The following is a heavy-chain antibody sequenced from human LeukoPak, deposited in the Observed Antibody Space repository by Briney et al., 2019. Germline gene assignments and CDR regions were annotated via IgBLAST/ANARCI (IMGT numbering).Heavy chain of an antibody. Sequence: SETLSLTCTVSGGSISSYYWSWIRQPPGKGLEWIGYIYTSGSTNYNPSLKSRVTISVDTSKNQFSLKLSSVAAADTAVYYCARRRSSPWFDPWGQGTLVTVSS. CDR1: GGSISSYY. CDR3: ARRRSSPWFDP. CDR2: IYTSGST. D-gene: IGHD6-13*01. V-gene: IGHV4-4*09. J-gene: IGHJ5*02.